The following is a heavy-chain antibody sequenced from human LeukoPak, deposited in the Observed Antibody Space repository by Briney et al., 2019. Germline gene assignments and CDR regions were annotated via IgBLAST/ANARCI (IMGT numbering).Heavy chain of an antibody. CDR2: IDHSGST. CDR3: ARGNRPYGEHKAFDI. D-gene: IGHD3-10*01. V-gene: IGHV4-34*01. CDR1: DESFSGYY. Sequence: PSETLSLTCAVYDESFSGYYCSWIRQPLRQGLERIGEIDHSGSTNYNPSLQSRVTISVDTSKNQFSLKVSSVSAADTAVYYCARGNRPYGEHKAFDIWGHGTTVTVSP. J-gene: IGHJ3*02.